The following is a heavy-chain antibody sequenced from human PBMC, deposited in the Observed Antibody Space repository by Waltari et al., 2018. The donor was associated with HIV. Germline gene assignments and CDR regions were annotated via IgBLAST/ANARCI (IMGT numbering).Heavy chain of an antibody. CDR3: ARDVGAKGGYYYYYGMDV. D-gene: IGHD1-26*01. CDR2: ISSSGSTI. Sequence: EVQLVESGGGLVQPGGSLRLSCAASGFTFSSYEMNWVRQAPGKGLEWVSYISSSGSTIYYADSVKCRFTISRDNAKNSLYLQMNSLRAEDTAVYYCARDVGAKGGYYYYYGMDVWGQGTTVTVSS. V-gene: IGHV3-48*03. J-gene: IGHJ6*02. CDR1: GFTFSSYE.